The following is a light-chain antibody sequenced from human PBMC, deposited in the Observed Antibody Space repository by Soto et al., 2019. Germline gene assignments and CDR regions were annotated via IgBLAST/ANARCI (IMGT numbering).Light chain of an antibody. J-gene: IGKJ5*01. CDR2: AAS. V-gene: IGKV1-9*01. CDR1: QGISSY. CDR3: QGLNDYPIT. Sequence: DIQLTQSPSFLSASVGDRVTITCRASQGISSYLAWYQHKPGKAPKFLLYAASTLRRGVPSSVSASVSETEFTLTHRNMHHEDFASYYCQGLNDYPITFGQGTLLEIK.